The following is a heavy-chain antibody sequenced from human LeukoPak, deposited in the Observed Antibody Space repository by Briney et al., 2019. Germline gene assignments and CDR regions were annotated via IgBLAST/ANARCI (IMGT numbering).Heavy chain of an antibody. D-gene: IGHD5-18*01. V-gene: IGHV3-7*03. Sequence: GGSLRLSCAASGFTFDDYAMHWVRQAPGKGLEWVANIKQDGSEKYYVDSVKGRFTISRDNAKNSLYLQMNSLRAEDTAVYYCAKVTSRGYSYGYSLDYWGQGTLVTVSS. J-gene: IGHJ4*02. CDR3: AKVTSRGYSYGYSLDY. CDR2: IKQDGSEK. CDR1: GFTFDDYA.